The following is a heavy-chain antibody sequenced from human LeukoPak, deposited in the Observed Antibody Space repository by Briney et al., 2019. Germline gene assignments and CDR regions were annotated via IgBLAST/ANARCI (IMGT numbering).Heavy chain of an antibody. CDR3: ARDYCTTTRCYPNYFDY. CDR2: IYYSGST. CDR1: GASVSSSNYY. Sequence: SETLSLTCTVSGASVSSSNYYWSWIRQPPGKGLEWVGSIYYSGSTNYNPSLKSRVTISVDTSKNQFSLKLSSVTAADTAVYYCARDYCTTTRCYPNYFDYWGQGTLVTVSS. D-gene: IGHD2-2*01. J-gene: IGHJ4*02. V-gene: IGHV4-61*01.